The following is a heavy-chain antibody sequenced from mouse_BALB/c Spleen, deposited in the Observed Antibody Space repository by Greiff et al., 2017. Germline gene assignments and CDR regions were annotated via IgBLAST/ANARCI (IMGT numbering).Heavy chain of an antibody. Sequence: DVKLVESGGGLVKPGGSLKLSCAASGFTFSSYTMSWVRQTPEKRLEWVATISSGGSYTYYPDSVKGRFTISRDNAKNTLYLQMSSLKSEDTAMYYCTRSTMITRAMDYWGQGTSVTVSS. J-gene: IGHJ4*01. V-gene: IGHV5-6-4*01. D-gene: IGHD2-4*01. CDR3: TRSTMITRAMDY. CDR1: GFTFSSYT. CDR2: ISSGGSYT.